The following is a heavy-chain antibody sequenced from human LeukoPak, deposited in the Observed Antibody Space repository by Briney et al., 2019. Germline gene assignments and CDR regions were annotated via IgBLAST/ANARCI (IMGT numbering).Heavy chain of an antibody. Sequence: SETLSLTCTVSGGSISSSSYYWGWIRQPPGKGLEWIGSIYYSGSTYYNPSRKSRVTISVDTSKNQFSLKVSSVTAADTAVYYCARSPMVRGLIHRYYFDYWGQGTLVTVSS. J-gene: IGHJ4*02. CDR1: GGSISSSSYY. CDR2: IYYSGST. V-gene: IGHV4-39*01. CDR3: ARSPMVRGLIHRYYFDY. D-gene: IGHD3-10*01.